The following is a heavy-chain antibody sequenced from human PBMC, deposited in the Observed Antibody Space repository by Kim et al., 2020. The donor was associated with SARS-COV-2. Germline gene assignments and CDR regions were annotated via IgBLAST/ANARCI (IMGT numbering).Heavy chain of an antibody. CDR2: ISGSGGST. CDR3: AGSWLPPRTYYYYYGMDV. CDR1: GFTFSSYA. J-gene: IGHJ6*02. V-gene: IGHV3-23*01. D-gene: IGHD5-18*01. Sequence: GGSLRLSCAASGFTFSSYAMSWVRQAPGKGLEWVSAISGSGGSTYYADSVKGRFTISRDNSKNTLYLQMNSLRAEDTAVYYCAGSWLPPRTYYYYYGMDVWGQGTTVTVSS.